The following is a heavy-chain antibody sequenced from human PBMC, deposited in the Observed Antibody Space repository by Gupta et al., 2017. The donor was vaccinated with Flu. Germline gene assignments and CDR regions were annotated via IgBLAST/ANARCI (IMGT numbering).Heavy chain of an antibody. CDR1: GGTFSSYA. CDR2: IIPIFGTA. V-gene: IGHV1-69*06. CDR3: ASSNSSSWYSAFDI. Sequence: QLQLVQSGAEVTKPGSSVKVSCKASGGTFSSYAISWVRQAPGQGLEWMGGIIPIFGTANYAQKFQGRVTITADKSTSTAYMELSSLRSEDTAVYYCASSNSSSWYSAFDIWGQGTMVTVSS. J-gene: IGHJ3*02. D-gene: IGHD6-13*01.